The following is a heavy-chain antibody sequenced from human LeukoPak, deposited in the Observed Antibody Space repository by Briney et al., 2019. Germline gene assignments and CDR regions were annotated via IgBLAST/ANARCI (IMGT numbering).Heavy chain of an antibody. Sequence: ASVKVSCKASGYTFTSYAMHWVRQAPGQRLEWMGWINAGNGNTKYSQKFQGRVTITRDTSASTAYMELSSLRSEDTAVYYCARAMSRYFDWLLSGHDAFDIWGQRTMVTVSS. V-gene: IGHV1-3*01. CDR2: INAGNGNT. D-gene: IGHD3-9*01. CDR3: ARAMSRYFDWLLSGHDAFDI. CDR1: GYTFTSYA. J-gene: IGHJ3*02.